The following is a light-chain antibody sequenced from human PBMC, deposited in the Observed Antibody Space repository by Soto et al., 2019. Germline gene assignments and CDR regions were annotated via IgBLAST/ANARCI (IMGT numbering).Light chain of an antibody. CDR1: QSLFSSSTNKNY. J-gene: IGKJ4*01. CDR3: QQYYSAPLT. V-gene: IGKV4-1*01. Sequence: DILMSQSPNYLVVSLGERATINCKSSQSLFSSSTNKNYLAWYQQKPGQPPKLLIYWASTRDSGVPDRFSGSGSGTVFTLTISSLQAEDVAVYYCQQYYSAPLTFAGGTKVDIK. CDR2: WAS.